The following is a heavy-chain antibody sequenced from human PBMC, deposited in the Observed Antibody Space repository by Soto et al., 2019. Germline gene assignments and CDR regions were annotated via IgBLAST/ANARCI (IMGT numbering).Heavy chain of an antibody. CDR1: GGTFSSYA. CDR3: ARDLGGYYYYGMAV. J-gene: IGHJ6*02. CDR2: IIPIFGTA. Sequence: QVQLVQSGAEVKKPGSSVKVSCKASGGTFSSYAISWVRQAPGQGLEWMGGIIPIFGTANYAQKFQGRVTITADESTSTAYMELSSLRSEDTAVYYCARDLGGYYYYGMAVWGQGTTVTVSS. V-gene: IGHV1-69*12.